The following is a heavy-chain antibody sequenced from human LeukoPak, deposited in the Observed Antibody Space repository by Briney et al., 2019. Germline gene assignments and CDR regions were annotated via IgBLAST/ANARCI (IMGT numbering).Heavy chain of an antibody. CDR1: GFIVSSNY. D-gene: IGHD5-18*01. CDR2: IYGSSRT. CDR3: ARDRADGYNYGDYFDN. Sequence: PGGSLRLSCAGSGFIVSSNYMSWVRQAAGKGLEWVSVIYGSSRTYYADFVKGRFTISRDNSKNTVYLQMDSLRAEDTAVYYCARDRADGYNYGDYFDNWGQGTLVTVSS. V-gene: IGHV3-66*01. J-gene: IGHJ4*02.